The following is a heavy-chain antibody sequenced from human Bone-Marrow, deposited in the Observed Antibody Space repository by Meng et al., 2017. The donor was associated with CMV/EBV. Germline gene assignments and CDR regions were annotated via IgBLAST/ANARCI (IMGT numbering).Heavy chain of an antibody. J-gene: IGHJ6*02. V-gene: IGHV4-39*07. CDR2: FYYSGST. Sequence: SETLSLTCTVSGGSISSSSYYWGWIRQPPGKGLEWIGSFYYSGSTYYNPSLKSRVTISVDTSKNQFSLKLSSVTAADTAVYYCARRGYCSSTSCYTLTIFGVGDYHGMDVWGQGTTVTFSS. CDR3: ARRGYCSSTSCYTLTIFGVGDYHGMDV. CDR1: GGSISSSSYY. D-gene: IGHD2-2*02.